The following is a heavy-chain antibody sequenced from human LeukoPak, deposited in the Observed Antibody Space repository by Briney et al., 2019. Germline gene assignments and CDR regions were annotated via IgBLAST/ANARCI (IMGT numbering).Heavy chain of an antibody. CDR2: IAGGGDNT. CDR3: AKGMSGEPSFYGMDV. V-gene: IGHV3-23*01. Sequence: GGSLRLSCAASGFSFSTYAMNWVRQAPGKGLEWVSGIAGGGDNTYYADSVKGRFTISRDNSKNTLYLQMNSLRVEDTAVFYCAKGMSGEPSFYGMDVWGQGTTVTVSS. J-gene: IGHJ6*02. CDR1: GFSFSTYA. D-gene: IGHD1-14*01.